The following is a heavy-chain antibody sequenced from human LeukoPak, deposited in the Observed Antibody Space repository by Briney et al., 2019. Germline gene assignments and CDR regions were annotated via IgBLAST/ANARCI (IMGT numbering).Heavy chain of an antibody. Sequence: GASVKVSCKASGYTFTSYALHWVRQAPGQRLEWMGWINAGNGNTKYSQRFQGRVTITRDTSASTAYMELSSLRSEDTAVYYCARELGGSLEDYWGQGTLVTVSS. D-gene: IGHD3-3*01. J-gene: IGHJ4*02. CDR1: GYTFTSYA. CDR2: INAGNGNT. V-gene: IGHV1-3*01. CDR3: ARELGGSLEDY.